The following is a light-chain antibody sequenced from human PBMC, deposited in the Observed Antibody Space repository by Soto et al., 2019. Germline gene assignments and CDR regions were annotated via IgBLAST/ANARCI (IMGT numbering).Light chain of an antibody. V-gene: IGKV3-20*01. CDR3: QQYGSSPPLT. J-gene: IGKJ4*01. CDR1: QSVSSSY. CDR2: GAS. Sequence: EIVLTQSPGTLSLSPGERATLSCRASQSVSSSYLAWYQQNPGQAPRLFIYGASSRATGIPDRFSGSGSGTDFTLTISRLEPEDFAVYYCQQYGSSPPLTFGGGTKVEIK.